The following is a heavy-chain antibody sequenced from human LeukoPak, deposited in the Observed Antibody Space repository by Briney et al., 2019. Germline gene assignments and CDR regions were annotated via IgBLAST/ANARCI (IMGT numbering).Heavy chain of an antibody. Sequence: SETLSLTCGVSGGSISNTNWRSWVRQPPGQGLEWIGEISLTGLTHYNPSLESRVTVSLDKSKNQLSLNLTSVTAADTAVYYCSRENGAFSPFGYWGQGTRSPSSQ. CDR3: SRENGAFSPFGY. CDR1: GGSISNTNW. J-gene: IGHJ4*02. D-gene: IGHD2-8*01. CDR2: ISLTGLT. V-gene: IGHV4-4*02.